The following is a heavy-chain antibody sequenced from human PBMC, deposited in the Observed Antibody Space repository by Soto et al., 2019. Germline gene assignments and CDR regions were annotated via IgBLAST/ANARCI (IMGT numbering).Heavy chain of an antibody. D-gene: IGHD6-6*01. CDR3: AIGTRNSSSGDF. V-gene: IGHV1-69*01. CDR1: GVTFSECA. CDR2: IIPLTETP. Sequence: QGQVVQDGAEVQKPGSSVKVSCKASGVTFSECAIIWGRQPPGQGIEWMGGIIPLTETPVCAHTVEDRLIISADEVTSVASMELRTLKSDDTAVYYCAIGTRNSSSGDFWGLGTLVTV. J-gene: IGHJ4*02.